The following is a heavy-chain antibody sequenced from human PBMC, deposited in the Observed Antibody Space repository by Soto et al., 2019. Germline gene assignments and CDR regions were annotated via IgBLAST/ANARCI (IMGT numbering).Heavy chain of an antibody. CDR1: GFSFSSYA. V-gene: IGHV3-23*01. D-gene: IGHD5-12*01. CDR2: ISARGGSL. CDR3: AKGSIEYSGSVDK. Sequence: EVQLLESGGGLVQPGGSLRLSCVASGFSFSSYAMVWVRQAPGKGLEWVSVISARGGSLYFADTVKGRFTISRDNSKNLLSLEMSSLRAEDTAIYFCAKGSIEYSGSVDKWGQGTLVLVSS. J-gene: IGHJ4*02.